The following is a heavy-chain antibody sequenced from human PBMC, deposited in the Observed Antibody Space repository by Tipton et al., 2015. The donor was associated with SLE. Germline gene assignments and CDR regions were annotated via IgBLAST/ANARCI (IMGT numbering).Heavy chain of an antibody. CDR2: IYTSGST. D-gene: IGHD3-3*02. CDR1: GGSISSGSYY. Sequence: TLSLTCTVSGGSISSGSYYWSWIRQPAGKGLEWIGRIYTSGSTTYNPSLKSRVTISVDTSKNQFSLKLSSVTAADTAVYYCARGGTTFLELLSPRHDAFDIWGQGTMVTVSS. CDR3: ARGGTTFLELLSPRHDAFDI. V-gene: IGHV4-61*02. J-gene: IGHJ3*02.